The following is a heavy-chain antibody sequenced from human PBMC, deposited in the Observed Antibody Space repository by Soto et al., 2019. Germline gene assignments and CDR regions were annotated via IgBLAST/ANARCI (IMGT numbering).Heavy chain of an antibody. CDR1: GYTFTSYA. CDR2: INAGNGNT. J-gene: IGHJ4*02. Sequence: QVQLVQSGAEVKKPGASVKVSCKASGYTFTSYAMHWVRQAPGQRLEWMGWINAGNGNTKYSQKFQGRVTITRDTSASTAYMELISLRSEDTAVYYCARWGDGYNYFFDYWGQGTLVTVSS. CDR3: ARWGDGYNYFFDY. D-gene: IGHD5-12*01. V-gene: IGHV1-3*01.